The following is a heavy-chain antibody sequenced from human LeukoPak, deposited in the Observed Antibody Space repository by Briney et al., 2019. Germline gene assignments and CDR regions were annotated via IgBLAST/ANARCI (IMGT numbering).Heavy chain of an antibody. J-gene: IGHJ4*02. CDR2: IIPILGIA. V-gene: IGHV1-69*04. D-gene: IGHD4-17*01. CDR3: ARDPHGGYFHYFDY. CDR1: GGTFSSYA. Sequence: GASVKVSCKASGGTFSSYAISWVRQAPGQGLEWMGRIIPILGIANYAQKFQGRVTITADKSTSTAYMELSSLRSEDTAVYYCARDPHGGYFHYFDYWGQGTLVTVSS.